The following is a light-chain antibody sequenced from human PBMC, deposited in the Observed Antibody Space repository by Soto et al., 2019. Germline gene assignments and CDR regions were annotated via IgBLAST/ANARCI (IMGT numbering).Light chain of an antibody. CDR3: QQYNNWPLFT. V-gene: IGKV3-15*01. J-gene: IGKJ3*01. CDR1: QSVSSN. Sequence: EIVMTQSPATLSVSPGERATLSCRASQSVSSNLAWYQQKPGQAPRLLIYGASTRATGIPAMVSGSGSGTEFTLTISSLQSEDFAVYYCQQYNNWPLFTFGPGTKVDIK. CDR2: GAS.